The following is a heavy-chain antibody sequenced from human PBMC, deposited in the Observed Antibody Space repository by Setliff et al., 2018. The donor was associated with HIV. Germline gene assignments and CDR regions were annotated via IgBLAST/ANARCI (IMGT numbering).Heavy chain of an antibody. Sequence: LVNPTETLTLTCSFSEFSLSSSGVGVGWIRQPPGKGLEWIGYISYSGSTNYNPTLKSRVTISVDTSKNQFSLKLSSVTAADTAVYYCARTRYYYDSSSYYFQYYYYMDVWGKGTTVTVSS. CDR1: EFSLSSSGVG. CDR2: ISYSGST. CDR3: ARTRYYYDSSSYYFQYYYYMDV. D-gene: IGHD3-22*01. V-gene: IGHV4-61*08. J-gene: IGHJ6*03.